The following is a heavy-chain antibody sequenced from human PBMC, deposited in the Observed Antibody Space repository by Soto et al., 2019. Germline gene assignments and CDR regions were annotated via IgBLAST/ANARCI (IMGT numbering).Heavy chain of an antibody. V-gene: IGHV5-10-1*03. J-gene: IGHJ6*02. Sequence: EVQLVQSGAEVKKPGESLRISCKGFGYSFTSYWISWVRQMPGKGLEWMGRIDPGDSYTNYSPSFQGHVTISVDKSISTAYLQWSSLKASDSAMYYCARRYCSSTSCPRNYYAMDVWGQGTTVNVSS. CDR1: GYSFTSYW. CDR2: IDPGDSYT. CDR3: ARRYCSSTSCPRNYYAMDV. D-gene: IGHD2-2*01.